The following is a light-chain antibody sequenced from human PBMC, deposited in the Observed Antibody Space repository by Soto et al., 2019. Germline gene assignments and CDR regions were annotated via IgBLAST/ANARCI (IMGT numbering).Light chain of an antibody. J-gene: IGKJ1*01. CDR3: QQYNNWPPWT. CDR1: QSVSSY. Sequence: EIMLKQSPATLSLSPWERATLSCMASQSVSSYLAWYQQKPGQAPRLLIYGASTRATGIPARFSGSGSGTEFTLTISSLQSEDFAVYYCQQYNNWPPWTFGQGTNVDIK. CDR2: GAS. V-gene: IGKV3-15*01.